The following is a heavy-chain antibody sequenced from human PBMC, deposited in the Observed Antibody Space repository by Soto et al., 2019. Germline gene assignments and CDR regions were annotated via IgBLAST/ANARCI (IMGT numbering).Heavy chain of an antibody. CDR3: ERKVASSEDAFDI. V-gene: IGHV1-69*06. CDR2: IIPMFGTL. D-gene: IGHD6-6*01. CDR1: GGTFSSYT. Sequence: QLHLVQSGAEVKKPGSSVKVSCKASGGTFSSYTINWVRQAPGQGLEWLGGIIPMFGTLYYAQKFQGRLTIAADSSTSTAYMELSTLRSDDTAVYYCERKVASSEDAFDIWGQGTMVTVSS. J-gene: IGHJ3*02.